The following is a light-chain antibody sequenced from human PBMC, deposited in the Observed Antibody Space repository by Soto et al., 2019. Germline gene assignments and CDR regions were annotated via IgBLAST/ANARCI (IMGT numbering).Light chain of an antibody. J-gene: IGKJ4*01. Sequence: DIVLTQSPLSLPVTPGEPASISCRSSQSLLHRNGYNYLDWYLQKPGQSPQLLIYLGSNRASGVADRFSGSGSGTDFTLKISRVEAEHVGIYYCMQALQITLSFGGRTKVELK. CDR3: MQALQITLS. CDR1: QSLLHRNGYNY. CDR2: LGS. V-gene: IGKV2-28*01.